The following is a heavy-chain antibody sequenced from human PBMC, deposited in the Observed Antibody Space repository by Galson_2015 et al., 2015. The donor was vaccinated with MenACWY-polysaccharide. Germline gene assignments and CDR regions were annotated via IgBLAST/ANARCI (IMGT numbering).Heavy chain of an antibody. V-gene: IGHV3-53*01. CDR2: IYSGGST. J-gene: IGHJ4*02. CDR1: GFTVSSNY. Sequence: SLRLSCASSGFTVSSNYMSWVRQAPGKGLEWVSVIYSGGSTYYADSVKGRFTISRHNSKNTHYLQMNSLRAEDTAVYYCARTPTYYFDYWGQGTLVTVSS. CDR3: ARTPTYYFDY.